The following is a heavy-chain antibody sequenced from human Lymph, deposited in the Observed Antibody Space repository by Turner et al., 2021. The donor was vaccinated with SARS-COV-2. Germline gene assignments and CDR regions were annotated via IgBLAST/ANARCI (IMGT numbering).Heavy chain of an antibody. CDR1: GCTFSGYG. CDR2: ISYDGNNE. V-gene: IGHV3-30*18. Sequence: VQLVESGGGVVRSGRSLRLPCAASGCTFSGYGMPWVCQAPGKGLEWVAVISYDGNNEHCADSVKGRFTISRDNSKNTLYLQMNRLRPDDTAVYYCAKDLSAGDYYYYYGMDVWGQGTTVTVSS. CDR3: AKDLSAGDYYYYYGMDV. J-gene: IGHJ6*02. D-gene: IGHD3-10*01.